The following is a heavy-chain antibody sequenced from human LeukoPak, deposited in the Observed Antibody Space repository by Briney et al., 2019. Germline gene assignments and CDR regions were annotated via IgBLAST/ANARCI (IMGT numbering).Heavy chain of an antibody. V-gene: IGHV3-74*03. J-gene: IGHJ4*02. Sequence: GSLRLFFAASGFTFRDHWMHLVRQTPGKGLVWVSRISSDGSSTTYADSVKGRFTISRDNAKNTLYLQMNNLRAEDTAMYYCARDQRVTGRPDIDYWGQGTLVIVSS. CDR3: ARDQRVTGRPDIDY. CDR2: ISSDGSST. CDR1: GFTFRDHW. D-gene: IGHD6-6*01.